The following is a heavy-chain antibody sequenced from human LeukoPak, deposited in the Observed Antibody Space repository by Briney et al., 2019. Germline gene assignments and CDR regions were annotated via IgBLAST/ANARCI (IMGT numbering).Heavy chain of an antibody. CDR1: GFTFDDYA. CDR2: ISGDGGST. V-gene: IGHV3-43*02. Sequence: PGGSLRLSCAASGFTFDDYAMHWVRQAPGKGLEWVSLISGDGGSTYYADSVKGRFTISRDNSKNSLYLQMNSLRTEDTAFYYCAKNLDYNWNYYYMDVWGKGTTVTVSS. D-gene: IGHD1-20*01. CDR3: AKNLDYNWNYYYMDV. J-gene: IGHJ6*03.